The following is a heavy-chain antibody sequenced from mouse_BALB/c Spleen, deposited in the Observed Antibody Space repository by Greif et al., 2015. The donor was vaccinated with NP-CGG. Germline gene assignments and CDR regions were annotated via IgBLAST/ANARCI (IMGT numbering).Heavy chain of an antibody. J-gene: IGHJ4*01. CDR1: GFSLTGYG. V-gene: IGHV2-6-7*01. D-gene: IGHD1-1*01. CDR3: ARGDYGSSLYYAVDY. CDR2: IWGDGST. Sequence: VMLVESGPGLVAPSQSLSITCTVSGFSLTGYGVNWVRQPPGKGLEWLGMIWGDGSTDYNSALKSRLSISKDNSKSQVFLKMNSLQTDDTARYYCARGDYGSSLYYAVDYWGQGTSVTVSS.